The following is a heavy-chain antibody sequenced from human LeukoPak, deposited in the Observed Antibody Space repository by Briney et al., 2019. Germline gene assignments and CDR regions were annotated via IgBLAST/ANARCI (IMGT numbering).Heavy chain of an antibody. V-gene: IGHV4-59*12. D-gene: IGHD7-27*01. CDR2: IYYNGNT. CDR1: DGSINSYY. Sequence: SETLSLTCSVSDGSINSYYWNWIRRPPGKGLEWIGYIYYNGNTNYSPSLKSRVTMSVDTSKNLFSLKLSSVTAADTAVYYCARSDWGRYGMDVWGQGTTVTVSS. CDR3: ARSDWGRYGMDV. J-gene: IGHJ6*02.